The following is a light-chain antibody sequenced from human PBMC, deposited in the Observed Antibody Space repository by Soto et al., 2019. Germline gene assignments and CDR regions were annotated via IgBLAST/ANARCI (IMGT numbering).Light chain of an antibody. CDR3: QHYKSYPYT. CDR1: QTISSW. V-gene: IGKV1-5*01. J-gene: IGKJ2*01. CDR2: DAS. Sequence: DIQMTQSPSTLSASVGDRVTITCRASQTISSWLAWYQQKPGKAPKFLIYDASSLESGVPSRFSGSGSGTEFTITISSLQPDDFATYYCQHYKSYPYTFGQGTKLEIK.